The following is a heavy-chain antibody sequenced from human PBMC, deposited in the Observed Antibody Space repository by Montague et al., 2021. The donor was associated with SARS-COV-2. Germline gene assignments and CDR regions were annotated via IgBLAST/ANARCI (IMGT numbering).Heavy chain of an antibody. CDR1: GGPLSPFY. D-gene: IGHD4-17*01. Sequence: SETLSLTCTVYGGPLSPFYWSWLRQPPGKGLEWIGYIFYNGNTRYNPSLKSRLTFSVDTSKNQFFLHLRSVTPEDTGVYYCVRDTGSAQAGFDAWGQGTLVTVSS. CDR3: VRDTGSAQAGFDA. V-gene: IGHV4-59*12. CDR2: IFYNGNT. J-gene: IGHJ4*02.